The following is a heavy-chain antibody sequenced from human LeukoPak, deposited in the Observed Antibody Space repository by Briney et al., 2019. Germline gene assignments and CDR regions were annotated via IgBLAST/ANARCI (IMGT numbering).Heavy chain of an antibody. D-gene: IGHD3-9*01. CDR3: AKWGDYDILTGYYVSDF. CDR1: GFTFSNYA. V-gene: IGHV3-23*01. J-gene: IGHJ4*02. CDR2: ITGSGDTT. Sequence: GGSLRLSCAASGFTFSNYAMSWVRQAPGKGLEWVSAITGSGDTTYYADSVKGRFTISRDNSKNTLYVEMNTLRAEDTAVYYCAKWGDYDILTGYYVSDFWGQGTLVTVSS.